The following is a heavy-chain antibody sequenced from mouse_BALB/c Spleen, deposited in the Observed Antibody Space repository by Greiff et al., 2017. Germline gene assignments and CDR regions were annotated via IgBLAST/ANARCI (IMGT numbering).Heavy chain of an antibody. J-gene: IGHJ4*01. CDR1: GYTFSSYW. CDR2: ILPGSGST. CDR3: ARRGLGYAMDY. D-gene: IGHD4-1*01. Sequence: VHLVESGAELMKPGASVKISCKATGYTFSSYWIEWVKQRPGHGLEWIGEILPGSGSTNYNEKFKGKATFTADTSSNTAYMQLSSLTSEDSAVYYCARRGLGYAMDYWGQGTSVTVSS. V-gene: IGHV1-9*01.